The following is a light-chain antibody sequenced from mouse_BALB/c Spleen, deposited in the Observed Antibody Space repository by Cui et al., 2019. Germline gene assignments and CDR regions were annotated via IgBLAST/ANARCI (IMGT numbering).Light chain of an antibody. Sequence: QIVLTQSPAIMSASLGERVTMTCTASSSVSSSYLHWYQQKPGSSPKLWIYSTSNLASGVPARFSGSGSGTSYSLTISSMEAEDAATYYCHQDHRSPFTFGSGTKLEIK. J-gene: IGKJ4*01. CDR1: SSVSSSY. CDR2: STS. CDR3: HQDHRSPFT. V-gene: IGKV4-74*01.